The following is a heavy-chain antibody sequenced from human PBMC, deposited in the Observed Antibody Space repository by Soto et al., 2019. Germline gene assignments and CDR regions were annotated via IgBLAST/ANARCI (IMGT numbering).Heavy chain of an antibody. Sequence: TLSLTCTVSGGSISSGGYYWSWIRQHPGKGLEWIGYIYYSGSTYYNPSLKSRVTISVDTSKNQFSLKLSSVTAADTAVYYCASHSSGYYPIDYWGQGTLVTVSA. CDR2: IYYSGST. CDR1: GGSISSGGYY. V-gene: IGHV4-31*03. D-gene: IGHD3-22*01. J-gene: IGHJ4*02. CDR3: ASHSSGYYPIDY.